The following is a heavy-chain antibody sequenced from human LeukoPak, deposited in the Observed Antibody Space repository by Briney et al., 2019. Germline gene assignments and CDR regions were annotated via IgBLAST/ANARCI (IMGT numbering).Heavy chain of an antibody. V-gene: IGHV3-11*01. D-gene: IGHD3-22*01. CDR3: ARGGLSNSGYFNWFDP. J-gene: IGHJ5*02. CDR2: ISSSGNTK. CDR1: GFTFSDHY. Sequence: GGSLRLSCAASGFTFSDHYISWIRQAPGKGLEWVSYISSSGNTKYYADSVKGRFTISRGNAKSSLYLQMNSLRAEDTAVYYCARGGLSNSGYFNWFDPWGQGTLVTVSS.